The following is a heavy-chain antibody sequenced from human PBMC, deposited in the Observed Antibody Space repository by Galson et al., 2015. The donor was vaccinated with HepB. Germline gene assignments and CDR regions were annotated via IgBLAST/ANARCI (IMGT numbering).Heavy chain of an antibody. CDR1: GFTFNIYA. D-gene: IGHD3-10*02. J-gene: IGHJ4*02. CDR3: ATTIFSPHSWGH. V-gene: IGHV3-23*01. CDR2: DTGSPGTT. Sequence: SLRLPCAASGFTFNIYAMTWVRQAPGKGLEWVSGDTGSPGTTYSADSVKGRFTVSRDNTKHTLYLHMNSLRAEDTAVYYCATTIFSPHSWGHWGQGTLVTVSS.